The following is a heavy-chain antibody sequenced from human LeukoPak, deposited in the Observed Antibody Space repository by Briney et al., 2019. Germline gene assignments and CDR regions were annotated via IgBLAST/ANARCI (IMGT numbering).Heavy chain of an antibody. J-gene: IGHJ4*02. CDR1: GFIFSSYT. CDR2: ISGSGGNT. D-gene: IGHD4-17*01. V-gene: IGHV3-23*01. CDR3: AKDSPSAPVTSV. Sequence: GGSLRLSCAASGFIFSSYTMSWVRQAPGKGLEWVSTISGSGGNTYYADSVKGRFTISRDNSKNTLYLQMNSLRAEDTAVFYCAKDSPSAPVTSVWGQGTLVTVSS.